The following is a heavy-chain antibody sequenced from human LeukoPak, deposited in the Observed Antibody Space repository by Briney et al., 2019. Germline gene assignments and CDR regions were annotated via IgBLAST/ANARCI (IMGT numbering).Heavy chain of an antibody. D-gene: IGHD4-23*01. V-gene: IGHV3-48*03. CDR3: ARDSPDYGGKGFDY. CDR1: GFTFSSYA. CDR2: ISSSGSTI. Sequence: GGSLRLSCAASGFTFSSYAMHWVRQAPGKGLEWVSYISSSGSTIYYADSVKGRFTISRDNAKNSLYLQMNSLRAEDTAIYYCARDSPDYGGKGFDYWGQGTLVTVSS. J-gene: IGHJ4*02.